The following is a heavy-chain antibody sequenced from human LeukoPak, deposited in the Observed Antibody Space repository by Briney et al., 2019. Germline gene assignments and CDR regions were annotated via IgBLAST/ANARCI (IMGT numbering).Heavy chain of an antibody. CDR3: AKDFRYRSIHYYYYMDV. CDR2: ISYDGSNK. Sequence: GGSLRFSCAASGFTFSSYGMHWVRQAPGKGLEWVAVISYDGSNKYYADSVKGRFTISRDNSKNTLYLQMNSLRAEDTAVYYCAKDFRYRSIHYYYYMDVWGKGTTVTVSS. CDR1: GFTFSSYG. D-gene: IGHD1-26*01. V-gene: IGHV3-30*18. J-gene: IGHJ6*03.